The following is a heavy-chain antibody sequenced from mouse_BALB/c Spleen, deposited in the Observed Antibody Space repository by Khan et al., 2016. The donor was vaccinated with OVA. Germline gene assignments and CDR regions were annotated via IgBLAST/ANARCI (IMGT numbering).Heavy chain of an antibody. J-gene: IGHJ4*01. CDR2: INTYTGEP. CDR3: ARPPYFSYTLDY. CDR1: GYTFTNYG. V-gene: IGHV9-3-1*01. D-gene: IGHD2-10*01. Sequence: QIQLVQSGPELKKPGETVKISCKASGYTFTNYGMNWVKQSPGKALKWMGWINTYTGEPTYADDFKGRFAFSLETSASTAYLQINNLTNEDTATYFCARPPYFSYTLDYWGQGTSVTVS.